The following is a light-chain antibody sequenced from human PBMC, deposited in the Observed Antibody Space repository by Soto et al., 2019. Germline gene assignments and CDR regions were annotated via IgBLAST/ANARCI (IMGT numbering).Light chain of an antibody. CDR2: KAS. Sequence: DIQMTQSPSTLSASVGDRVTITCRASQSISSWLAWYQQKPGKAPKLLIYKASSLESGVPSRFSGSGSGTEFTLTISNLQPDGFATYYCQQYNSYPYTFGQGTKLEIK. V-gene: IGKV1-5*03. CDR3: QQYNSYPYT. J-gene: IGKJ2*01. CDR1: QSISSW.